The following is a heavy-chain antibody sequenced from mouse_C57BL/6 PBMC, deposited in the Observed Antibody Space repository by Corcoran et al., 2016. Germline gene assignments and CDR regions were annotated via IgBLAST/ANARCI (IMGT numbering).Heavy chain of an antibody. CDR3: ARGAAQATAFAY. V-gene: IGHV1-34*01. CDR2: IYPNNGGN. J-gene: IGHJ3*01. D-gene: IGHD3-2*02. CDR1: GYTFTDYY. Sequence: EVQLQQSGPELVKPGASVKMSCKASGYTFTDYYMHWVKQRHGKSLEWIGYIYPNNGGNGYNQKFKGKATLTVDKSSSTAYMELRSLTSEDSAGYYCARGAAQATAFAYWGQGTLVTVSA.